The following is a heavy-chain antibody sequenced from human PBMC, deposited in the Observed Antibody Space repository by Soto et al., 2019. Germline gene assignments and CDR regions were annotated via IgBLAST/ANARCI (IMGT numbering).Heavy chain of an antibody. J-gene: IGHJ6*02. CDR3: ARGASTDCSNGVCSFFYNHDMDV. CDR1: GYTFTVYY. V-gene: IGHV1-2*04. Sequence: ASVKVSCKASGYTFTVYYMHWVRQAPGQGLEWMGWINPKSGGASTAQKFQGWVTMATDTSISTASMELTRLTSDDTAIYYCARGASTDCSNGVCSFFYNHDMDVWGQGTTVTVSS. D-gene: IGHD2-8*01. CDR2: INPKSGGA.